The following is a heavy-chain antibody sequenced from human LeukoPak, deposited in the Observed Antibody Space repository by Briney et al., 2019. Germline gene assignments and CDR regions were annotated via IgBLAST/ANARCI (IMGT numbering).Heavy chain of an antibody. V-gene: IGHV3-30*03. CDR1: GFTFSTYG. D-gene: IGHD5-12*01. CDR3: ARSQGYSGYDHPDY. CDR2: ISYDGSNK. Sequence: GGSLRLSCAASGFTFSTYGMSWVRQAPGKGLEWVAVISYDGSNKYYADSVKGRFTISRDNSKNTLYLQMNSLRAEDTAVYYCARSQGYSGYDHPDYWGQGTLVTVSS. J-gene: IGHJ4*02.